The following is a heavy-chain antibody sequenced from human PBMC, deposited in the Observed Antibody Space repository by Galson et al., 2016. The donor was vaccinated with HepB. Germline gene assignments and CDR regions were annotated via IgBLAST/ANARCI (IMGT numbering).Heavy chain of an antibody. CDR3: TLSYQLLPFYGMDV. V-gene: IGHV6-1*01. CDR2: TYYRSTWYN. D-gene: IGHD2-2*01. Sequence: CAISGDSVSSNSAAWNWIRQSPSRGLGWLGRTYYRSTWYNEYALSVQSRITINPDTSTNQVSLQLNSVTPEDSAVYYCTLSYQLLPFYGMDVWGQGTTVTVSS. CDR1: GDSVSSNSAA. J-gene: IGHJ6*02.